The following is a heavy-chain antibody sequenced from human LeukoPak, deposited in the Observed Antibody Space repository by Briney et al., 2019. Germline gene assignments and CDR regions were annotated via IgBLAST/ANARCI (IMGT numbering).Heavy chain of an antibody. V-gene: IGHV3-21*01. Sequence: GGSLRLSCAASGFTFSSYSMKWVRQAPGKGLEWVSSISSSSSYIYYADSVKGRFTISRDNAKNSLYLQMNSLRAEDTAVYYCARDRIGGSYSWFDPWGQGTLVTVSS. CDR3: ARDRIGGSYSWFDP. J-gene: IGHJ5*02. D-gene: IGHD1-26*01. CDR1: GFTFSSYS. CDR2: ISSSSSYI.